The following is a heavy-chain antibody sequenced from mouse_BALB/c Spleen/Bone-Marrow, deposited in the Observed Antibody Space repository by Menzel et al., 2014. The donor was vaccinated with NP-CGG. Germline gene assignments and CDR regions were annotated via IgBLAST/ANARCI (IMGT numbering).Heavy chain of an antibody. V-gene: IGHV3-5*02. CDR2: IYYSGTI. CDR1: GISITTGNYR. CDR3: ARELYYFDY. J-gene: IGHJ2*01. Sequence: EVKLMESGPGLVKPSQTVSLTCTVTGISITTGNYRWSWTRQFPGNKLEWIGXIYYSGTIIYNPSLTSRTTITRDTSKNQFFLEMNSLTAEDTATYYCARELYYFDYWGQGTTLTVSS.